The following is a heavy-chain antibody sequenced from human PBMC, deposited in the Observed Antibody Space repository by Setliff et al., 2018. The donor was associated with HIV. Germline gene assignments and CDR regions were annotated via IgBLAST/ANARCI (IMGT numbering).Heavy chain of an antibody. J-gene: IGHJ5*02. Sequence: GGSLRLSCAASGFTFSDYGMSWVRQAPGKGLEWVSSITAGSSTTYYADSVKGRFTISRDNSKNTLYLQMNSLRAEDTAVYYCVPQGPGPGSGWWRNWFDPWGQGTLVTVSS. V-gene: IGHV3-23*01. CDR1: GFTFSDYG. CDR3: VPQGPGPGSGWWRNWFDP. D-gene: IGHD6-19*01. CDR2: ITAGSSTT.